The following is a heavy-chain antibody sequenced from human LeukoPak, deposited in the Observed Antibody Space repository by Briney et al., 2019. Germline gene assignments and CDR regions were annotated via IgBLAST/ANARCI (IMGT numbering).Heavy chain of an antibody. V-gene: IGHV1-69*04. CDR2: IIPILGIA. CDR3: ARVDTAMVIDY. CDR1: GGTFSSYA. D-gene: IGHD5-18*01. J-gene: IGHJ4*02. Sequence: SVNVSCKASGGTFSSYAMSWVRPAGGQGGEWMGRIIPILGIANYAQRLQGRVTITADKSTSTAYMELSSLRSDHTDVYYCARVDTAMVIDYWGQGTLVTVSS.